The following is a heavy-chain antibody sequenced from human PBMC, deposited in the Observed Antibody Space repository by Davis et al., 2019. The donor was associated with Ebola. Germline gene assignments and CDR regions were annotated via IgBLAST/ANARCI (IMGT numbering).Heavy chain of an antibody. Sequence: GESLKISCAASGFTFSDHYMDWVRQAPGKGLEWVGRTRNKANSYTTEYAAPVKGRFTISRDDSKNSLYLQMNSLKTEDTAVYYCARGSRYSYGPYYGMDVWGQGTTVTVSS. CDR2: TRNKANSYTT. D-gene: IGHD5-18*01. CDR1: GFTFSDHY. CDR3: ARGSRYSYGPYYGMDV. J-gene: IGHJ6*02. V-gene: IGHV3-72*01.